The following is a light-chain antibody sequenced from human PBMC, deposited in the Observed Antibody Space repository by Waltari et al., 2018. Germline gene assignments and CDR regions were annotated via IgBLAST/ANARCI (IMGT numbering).Light chain of an antibody. CDR1: QSLLHRNGYNY. CDR3: MQALQTPYT. Sequence: IVMTQSPLSLPVTPGEPASISCRASQSLLHRNGYNYLDWYLQKPGQSPQLLIYLGSTRASGVPDRFSGGASGTQFTLRISRVEAEDVGVYYCMQALQTPYTFGQGTKLEIK. CDR2: LGS. V-gene: IGKV2-28*01. J-gene: IGKJ2*01.